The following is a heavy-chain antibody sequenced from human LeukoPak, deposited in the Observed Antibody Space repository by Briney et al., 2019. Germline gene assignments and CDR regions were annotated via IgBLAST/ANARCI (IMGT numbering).Heavy chain of an antibody. V-gene: IGHV3-11*01. J-gene: IGHJ4*02. CDR3: ARVVYDYVWGSYRYTLNPYFDY. Sequence: GGSLRLSCAASGFTFSDYYMSWLRQAPGKGLEWVSYISSSGSTIYYADSVKGRFTISRDNAKNSLYLQMNSLRAEATAVYYCARVVYDYVWGSYRYTLNPYFDYWGQGTLVTVSS. CDR1: GFTFSDYY. D-gene: IGHD3-16*02. CDR2: ISSSGSTI.